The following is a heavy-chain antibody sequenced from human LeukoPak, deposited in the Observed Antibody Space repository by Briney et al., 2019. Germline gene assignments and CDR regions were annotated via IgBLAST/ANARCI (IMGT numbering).Heavy chain of an antibody. CDR1: GFTFSRYG. D-gene: IGHD2-2*01. V-gene: IGHV3-33*06. CDR3: AKDRCTSCFDWFDP. J-gene: IGHJ5*02. Sequence: GGSLRLSCAASGFTFSRYGMHWVRQAPGQGLEWVAVIWYDGSNKYYADSVKGRFTISRDNSKNTLYLQMNSLRAEDTAVYYCAKDRCTSCFDWFDPWGQGTLVTVSS. CDR2: IWYDGSNK.